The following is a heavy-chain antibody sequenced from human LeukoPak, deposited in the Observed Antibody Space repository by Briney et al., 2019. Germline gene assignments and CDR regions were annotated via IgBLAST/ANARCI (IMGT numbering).Heavy chain of an antibody. CDR2: IIPIFGIA. Sequence: ASVKVSCKASGGTFSSYAISWVRQAPGQGLEWMGRIIPIFGIANYAQKFQGRVTITAEKSTSTAYMELSSLRSEDTAVYYCARGIAAPPGYFDYWGQGTLVTVSS. V-gene: IGHV1-69*04. CDR1: GGTFSSYA. CDR3: ARGIAAPPGYFDY. J-gene: IGHJ4*02. D-gene: IGHD6-13*01.